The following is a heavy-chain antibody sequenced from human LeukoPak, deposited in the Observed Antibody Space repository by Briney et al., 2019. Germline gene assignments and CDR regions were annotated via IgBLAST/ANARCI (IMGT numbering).Heavy chain of an antibody. CDR2: INPNSGGT. V-gene: IGHV1-2*02. J-gene: IGHJ4*02. Sequence: ASVKVSCKASGYTFTGYYMHWVRQAPGQGLEWMGWINPNSGGTNYAQKFQGRVTMTRDTSISTAYMELSRLRSDDTAVYYCARTRYCSSTSCYPPDYWGQGTLVTVSS. CDR3: ARTRYCSSTSCYPPDY. D-gene: IGHD2-2*01. CDR1: GYTFTGYY.